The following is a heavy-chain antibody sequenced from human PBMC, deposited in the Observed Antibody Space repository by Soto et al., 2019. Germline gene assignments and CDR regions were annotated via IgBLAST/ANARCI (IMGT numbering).Heavy chain of an antibody. J-gene: IGHJ5*02. V-gene: IGHV1-2*02. Sequence: QVQLVQSGDEVKKPGASVKVSCKAPRYIFTAYFMHWVRQAPGQGLEWMGWINPNNGATHYGLSFQGRDTMTRDTSISTAYMELSSLRSDDTAVYYCASHDPGARFDPWGQGTLVIVSS. D-gene: IGHD1-1*01. CDR3: ASHDPGARFDP. CDR2: INPNNGAT. CDR1: RYIFTAYF.